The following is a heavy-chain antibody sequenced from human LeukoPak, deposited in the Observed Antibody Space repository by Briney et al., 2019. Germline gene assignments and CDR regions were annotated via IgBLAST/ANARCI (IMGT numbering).Heavy chain of an antibody. Sequence: PGGSLRLSCAASGFTFSDYYMSWIRQAPGKGLEWVSYISSSGSTIYYADSVKGRFTISRDNAKNSLYLQMNSLRAEDTAVYYCAKDVLTIFGVDDAFDIWGQGTMVTVSS. CDR1: GFTFSDYY. CDR2: ISSSGSTI. V-gene: IGHV3-11*04. D-gene: IGHD3-3*01. CDR3: AKDVLTIFGVDDAFDI. J-gene: IGHJ3*02.